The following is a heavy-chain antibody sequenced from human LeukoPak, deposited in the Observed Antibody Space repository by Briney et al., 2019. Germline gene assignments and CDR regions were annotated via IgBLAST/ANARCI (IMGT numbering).Heavy chain of an antibody. CDR1: GYTFTSYY. V-gene: IGHV1-46*01. CDR3: ARGQEYYYDSSGYEIDY. D-gene: IGHD3-22*01. CDR2: INPSGGST. Sequence: ASVKVSCKASGYTFTSYYMHWVRQAPGQGLEWIGIINPSGGSTSYAQKFQGWVTMTRDTSISTAYMELSRLRSDDTAVYYCARGQEYYYDSSGYEIDYWGQGTLVTVSS. J-gene: IGHJ4*02.